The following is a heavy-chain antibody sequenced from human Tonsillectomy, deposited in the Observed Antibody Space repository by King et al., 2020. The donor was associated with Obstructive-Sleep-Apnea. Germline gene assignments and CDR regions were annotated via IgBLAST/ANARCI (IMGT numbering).Heavy chain of an antibody. CDR1: GFTFSNYG. CDR3: AKEGGAALPFDY. Sequence: EVQLVESGGDLIQPGGSLRLSCAASGFTFSNYGMNWVRQAPGKGLEWVSAINSGGGNTYYADSVKGRFTISRDNSKNTLYLQMNSLRAEDTAIYYCAKEGGAALPFDYWGQGTLVTVSS. V-gene: IGHV3-23*04. CDR2: INSGGGNT. D-gene: IGHD6-6*01. J-gene: IGHJ4*02.